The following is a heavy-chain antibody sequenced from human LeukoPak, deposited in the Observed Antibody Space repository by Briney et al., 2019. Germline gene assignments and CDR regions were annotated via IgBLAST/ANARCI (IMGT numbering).Heavy chain of an antibody. CDR2: IRYDGSNK. Sequence: GGSLRLSCAASGFTFSSYGMHWVRQAPGKGLEWVAFIRYDGSNKYYADSVKGRFTISRDNSKNTLYLQMNSLRAEDTAVYYCAKDLRPGYSYGYPNWFDPWGQGTLVTVSS. CDR1: GFTFSSYG. J-gene: IGHJ5*02. D-gene: IGHD5-18*01. CDR3: AKDLRPGYSYGYPNWFDP. V-gene: IGHV3-30*02.